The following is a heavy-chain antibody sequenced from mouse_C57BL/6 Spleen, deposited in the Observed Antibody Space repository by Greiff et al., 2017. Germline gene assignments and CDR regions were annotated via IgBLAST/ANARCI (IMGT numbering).Heavy chain of an antibody. CDR3: TAYYYGSSYTYYAMDY. V-gene: IGHV14-1*01. CDR2: IDPEDGDT. D-gene: IGHD1-1*01. J-gene: IGHJ4*01. CDR1: GFNIKDYY. Sequence: VQLQQSGAELVRPGASVKLSCTASGFNIKDYYMHWVKQRPEQGLEWIGRIDPEDGDTESAPTFPGKATMTADTSSNTAYLQLSSLTSEDTAVYYCTAYYYGSSYTYYAMDYWGQGTSVTVSS.